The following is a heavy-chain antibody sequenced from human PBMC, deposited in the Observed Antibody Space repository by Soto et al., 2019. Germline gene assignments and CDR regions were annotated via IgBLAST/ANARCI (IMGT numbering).Heavy chain of an antibody. Sequence: VQLVESGGGVVQPGRSLRLSCAASGFTFSSYAMHWVRQAPGKGLEWVAVISYDGSNKYYADSVKGRFTISRDNSKNTLYLQMNSLRAEDTAVYYCARETSGFGVVITNYYGMDVWGQGTTVTVSS. CDR2: ISYDGSNK. CDR3: ARETSGFGVVITNYYGMDV. CDR1: GFTFSSYA. J-gene: IGHJ6*02. D-gene: IGHD3-3*01. V-gene: IGHV3-30-3*01.